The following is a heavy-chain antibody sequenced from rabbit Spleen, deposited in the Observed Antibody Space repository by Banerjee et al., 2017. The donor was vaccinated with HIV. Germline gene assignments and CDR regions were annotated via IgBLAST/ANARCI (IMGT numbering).Heavy chain of an antibody. CDR1: GVSFISNFY. Sequence: QSLEESGGDLVKPGASLTLTCTASGVSFISNFYMCWVRQAPGKGLEWIGCIDSGDVGTYYASWAKGRITISKTSSTTVTLQMTSLTAADTATYFCARDGAGGSYFALWGQGTLVTVS. J-gene: IGHJ3*01. D-gene: IGHD8-1*01. V-gene: IGHV1S40*01. CDR3: ARDGAGGSYFAL. CDR2: IDSGDVGT.